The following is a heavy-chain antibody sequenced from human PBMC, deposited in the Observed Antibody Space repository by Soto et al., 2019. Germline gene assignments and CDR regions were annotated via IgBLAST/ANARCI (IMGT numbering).Heavy chain of an antibody. Sequence: SVKVSCKASAGTFSSYAISWVRQAPAQGLEWMGGIIPIFGTANYAQKFQGRVTITADESTSTAYMELSSLRSEDTAVYYCARDLMPNCSSTSCYAKHYYYYYGMDVWGQGTTVTVSS. CDR3: ARDLMPNCSSTSCYAKHYYYYYGMDV. CDR2: IIPIFGTA. CDR1: AGTFSSYA. D-gene: IGHD2-2*01. J-gene: IGHJ6*02. V-gene: IGHV1-69*13.